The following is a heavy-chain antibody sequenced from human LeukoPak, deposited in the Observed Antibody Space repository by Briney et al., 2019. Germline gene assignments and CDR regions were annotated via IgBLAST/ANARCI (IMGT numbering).Heavy chain of an antibody. CDR1: GFTFSFFW. J-gene: IGHJ4*02. V-gene: IGHV3-7*05. D-gene: IGHD5-18*01. Sequence: HPGGSLSHLCAASGFTFSFFWMRCVRQARGKGLEGVANINQDGSQTYYGDSVKGRSTIYRDNAKNSLYMQMNSLRAEDTSVYYCATVRTYTNFDCWGQGSLVTASS. CDR3: ATVRTYTNFDC. CDR2: INQDGSQT.